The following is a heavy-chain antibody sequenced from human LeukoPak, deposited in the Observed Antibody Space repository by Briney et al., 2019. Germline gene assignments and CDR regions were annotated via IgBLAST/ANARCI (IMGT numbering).Heavy chain of an antibody. Sequence: ASVTVSCKASGYTFTGYYMHWVRQAPGQELDWMGWINPNSGGTNYAQKFQGRVTITRDTSISTAYMELSRLRSDDMAVYYCARSYYYGMDVWGQGTTVTVSS. CDR2: INPNSGGT. J-gene: IGHJ6*02. CDR3: ARSYYYGMDV. V-gene: IGHV1-2*02. CDR1: GYTFTGYY.